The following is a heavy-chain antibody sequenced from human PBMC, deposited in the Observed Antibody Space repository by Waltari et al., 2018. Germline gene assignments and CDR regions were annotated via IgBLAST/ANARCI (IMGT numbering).Heavy chain of an antibody. D-gene: IGHD2-21*01. V-gene: IGHV3-48*03. CDR1: GFTFSSYE. CDR3: ATVVVIMLSDAFDI. Sequence: EVQLVESGGGLVQPGGSLRLSCAASGFTFSSYEMNWVRQAPGKGLEWVSYISSSGSTIYYADSVKGRFTISRDNAKNSLYLQMNNLRAEDTAVYYCATVVVIMLSDAFDIWGQGTMVTVSS. CDR2: ISSSGSTI. J-gene: IGHJ3*02.